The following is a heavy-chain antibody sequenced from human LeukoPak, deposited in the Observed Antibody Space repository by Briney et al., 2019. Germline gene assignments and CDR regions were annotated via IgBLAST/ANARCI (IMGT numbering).Heavy chain of an antibody. V-gene: IGHV3-23*01. CDR1: GFTFSSYA. CDR2: ISGSGGST. Sequence: PGGTLRLSCATSGFTFSSYAMSWVRQAPGKGLEWVSAISGSGGSTYYADSVKGRFTISRDNSKNTLYLQMNSLRAEDTAVYYCAKVRSTYYYYMDVWGKGTTVTVSS. D-gene: IGHD2-15*01. CDR3: AKVRSTYYYYMDV. J-gene: IGHJ6*03.